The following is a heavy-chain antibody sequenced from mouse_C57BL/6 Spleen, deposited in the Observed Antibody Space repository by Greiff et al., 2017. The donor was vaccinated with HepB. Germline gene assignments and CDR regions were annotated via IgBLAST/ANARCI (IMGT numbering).Heavy chain of an antibody. CDR1: GYTFTSYG. V-gene: IGHV1-58*01. CDR3: ARRDYYYAMDY. J-gene: IGHJ4*01. CDR2: IYIGNGYT. Sequence: EVQLQESGAELVRPGSSVKMSCKTSGYTFTSYGINWVKQRPGQGLEWIGYIYIGNGYTTYNEKFKGKATLTSDTSSSTAYMQLSSLTSEDSAIYFCARRDYYYAMDYWGQGTSVTVSS.